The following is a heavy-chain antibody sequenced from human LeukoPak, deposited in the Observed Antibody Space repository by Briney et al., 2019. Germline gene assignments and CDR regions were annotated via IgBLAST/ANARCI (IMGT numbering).Heavy chain of an antibody. V-gene: IGHV4-34*01. J-gene: IGHJ4*02. CDR2: ISHSGST. Sequence: SETLSLTCAVYGGSFSGYYWSWIRQPPGKGLEWIGEISHSGSTNYNPSLKSRVTISVDTSKNQFSLKLSSVTAADTAVYYCARSPKFSSGYDLLYYFDYLGQGTLVTVSS. CDR1: GGSFSGYY. D-gene: IGHD5-12*01. CDR3: ARSPKFSSGYDLLYYFDY.